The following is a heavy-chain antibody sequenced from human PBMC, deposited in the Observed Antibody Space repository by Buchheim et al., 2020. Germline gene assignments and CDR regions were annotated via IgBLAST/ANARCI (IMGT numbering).Heavy chain of an antibody. J-gene: IGHJ4*02. D-gene: IGHD6-13*01. CDR3: ARDRKYSSSWYFGSEYYFDY. V-gene: IGHV3-30-3*01. CDR2: ISYDGSNK. Sequence: QVQLVESGGGVVQPGRSLRLSCAASGFTFSSYAMHWVRQAPGKGLEWVAVISYDGSNKYYADSVKGRFTISRDNSKNTLYLQMNSLRAEDTAGYYCARDRKYSSSWYFGSEYYFDYWGQGTL. CDR1: GFTFSSYA.